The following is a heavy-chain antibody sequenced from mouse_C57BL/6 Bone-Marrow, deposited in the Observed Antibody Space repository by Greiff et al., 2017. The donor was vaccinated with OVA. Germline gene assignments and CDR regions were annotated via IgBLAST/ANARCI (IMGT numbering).Heavy chain of an antibody. CDR3: ATYDGYLYFDY. D-gene: IGHD2-3*01. Sequence: EVQLQQSGPELVKPGASVKISCKASGYTFTDYYMNWVKQSHGKSLEWIGDINPNNGGTSYNQKFKGKATLTVDKSSSTAYMELRSLTSEDSAVYYCATYDGYLYFDYWGQGTTLTVSS. CDR1: GYTFTDYY. CDR2: INPNNGGT. V-gene: IGHV1-26*01. J-gene: IGHJ2*01.